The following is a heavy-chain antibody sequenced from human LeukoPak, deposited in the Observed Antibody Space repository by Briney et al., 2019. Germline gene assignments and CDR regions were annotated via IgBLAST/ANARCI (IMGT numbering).Heavy chain of an antibody. D-gene: IGHD4-17*01. CDR2: INHSGST. CDR1: GGSFSGYS. V-gene: IGHV4-34*01. Sequence: SETLSLTCAVYGGSFSGYSWGWIRQPPGKGLEWIAEINHSGSTNYNPSLKSRVTISVDTSKKQFSLRLSSVTAADTAPYYCARRGDGDYSTRYFDLWGRGTLVTVSS. CDR3: ARRGDGDYSTRYFDL. J-gene: IGHJ2*01.